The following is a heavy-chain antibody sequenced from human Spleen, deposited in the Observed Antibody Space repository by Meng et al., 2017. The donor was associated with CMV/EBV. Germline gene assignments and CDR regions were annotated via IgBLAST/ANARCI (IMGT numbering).Heavy chain of an antibody. CDR3: ARGFYSNYYYGMDV. V-gene: IGHV5-51*01. CDR2: IYPGDSDT. Sequence: GGSLRLSCKGSGYSFTSYWIAWVRQMPGKGLEWMGIIYPGDSDTTYSPSFQGQVTISADKSISTAYLQWSSLKASDTAMYYCARGFYSNYYYGMDVWGQGTTVTVSS. CDR1: GYSFTSYW. J-gene: IGHJ6*02. D-gene: IGHD4-11*01.